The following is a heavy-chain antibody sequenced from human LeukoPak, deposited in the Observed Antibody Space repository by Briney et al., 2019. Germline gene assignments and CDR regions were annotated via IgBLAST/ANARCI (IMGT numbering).Heavy chain of an antibody. Sequence: SETLSLTCTVSGGSISSYYWSWIRQPPGKGLEWIGYIYYSGSTYYNPSLKSRVTISVDTSKNQFSLKLSSVTAADTAVYYCARGGAYCGGDCYFHFDYWGQGTLVTVSS. CDR1: GGSISSYY. V-gene: IGHV4-59*12. D-gene: IGHD2-21*02. CDR2: IYYSGST. J-gene: IGHJ4*02. CDR3: ARGGAYCGGDCYFHFDY.